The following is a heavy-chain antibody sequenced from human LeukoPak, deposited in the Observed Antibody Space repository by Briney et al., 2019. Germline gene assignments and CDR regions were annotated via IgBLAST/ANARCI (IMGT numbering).Heavy chain of an antibody. CDR2: ISGSGGST. CDR1: GFTFSSYA. CDR3: AKGRTIAVAGTGLDY. V-gene: IGHV3-23*01. J-gene: IGHJ4*02. D-gene: IGHD6-19*01. Sequence: GGSLRLSCAASGFTFSSYAMSWVRQAPGKGLEWVSAISGSGGSTYYAGSVRGRFTFSRDNAKNSLYLQMNSLRAEDTALYYCAKGRTIAVAGTGLDYWGQGTLVTVSS.